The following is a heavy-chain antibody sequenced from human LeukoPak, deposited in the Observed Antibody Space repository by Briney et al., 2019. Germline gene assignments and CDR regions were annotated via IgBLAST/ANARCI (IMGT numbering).Heavy chain of an antibody. Sequence: GGSLRLFCAASGFTFNHYALSWVRQAPGKGLEWVSAIAGSGDGTHYADSVKGRFTISRDNSKNTLFLQLNSMRVEDSAVYYCAKRAMYAAAFDIWGQGTVVTVSS. CDR3: AKRAMYAAAFDI. V-gene: IGHV3-23*01. CDR1: GFTFNHYA. D-gene: IGHD2-8*01. J-gene: IGHJ3*02. CDR2: IAGSGDGT.